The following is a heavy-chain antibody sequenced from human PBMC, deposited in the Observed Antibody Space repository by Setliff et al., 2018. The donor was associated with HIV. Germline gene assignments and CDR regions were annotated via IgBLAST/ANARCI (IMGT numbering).Heavy chain of an antibody. CDR2: FIPILGTA. CDR1: GDTFRSYG. Sequence: SVKVSCKASGDTFRSYGIMWVRQAPGQGLECMGGFIPILGTATYAQKFKGRVTITADESTSTAYMELSSLRSEDTAVYYCARGGRGYSYGLSGAFDIWGQGTMVTVSS. D-gene: IGHD5-18*01. CDR3: ARGGRGYSYGLSGAFDI. V-gene: IGHV1-69*13. J-gene: IGHJ3*02.